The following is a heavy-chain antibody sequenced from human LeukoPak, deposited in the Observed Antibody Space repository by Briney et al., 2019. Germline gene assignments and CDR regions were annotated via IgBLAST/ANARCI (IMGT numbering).Heavy chain of an antibody. CDR2: ISAYNGNT. D-gene: IGHD6-19*01. CDR3: ARWEAVAGYMDV. J-gene: IGHJ6*03. V-gene: IGHV1-18*01. CDR1: GYTFTIYG. Sequence: ASVKVSCKASGYTFTIYGISWGRQAPGQGLEWMGWISAYNGNTNYAQKLQGRVTMTTDTSTSTAYMELRSLRSDDTAVYYCARWEAVAGYMDVWGKGTTVTVSS.